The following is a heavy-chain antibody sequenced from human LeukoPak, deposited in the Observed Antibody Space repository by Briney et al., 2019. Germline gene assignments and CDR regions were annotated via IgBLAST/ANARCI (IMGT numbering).Heavy chain of an antibody. CDR1: GYTLTELS. Sequence: ASVKVSCKVSGYTLTELSMHWVRQAPGKGLEWMGGFDPEDGETIYAQKFQGRVTMTEDTSTDTAYMELSSLRSEDTAVYYCATRSIVVVTAIAHDAFDIWGQGTMVTVSS. CDR2: FDPEDGET. CDR3: ATRSIVVVTAIAHDAFDI. D-gene: IGHD2-21*02. V-gene: IGHV1-24*01. J-gene: IGHJ3*02.